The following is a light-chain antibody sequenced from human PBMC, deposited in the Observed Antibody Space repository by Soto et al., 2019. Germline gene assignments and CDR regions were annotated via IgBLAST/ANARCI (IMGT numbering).Light chain of an antibody. CDR2: VAS. J-gene: IGKJ4*01. CDR1: QDISSW. V-gene: IGKV1D-12*01. Sequence: DIQMTQSPSSVSASVGDRVTITCRASQDISSWLAWYQQIPGKAPKLLIYVASTLQTGVPPRFSGSGSGTDFTLTITSLQPGDFATYYCQQAYSFPLTFGGGTKV. CDR3: QQAYSFPLT.